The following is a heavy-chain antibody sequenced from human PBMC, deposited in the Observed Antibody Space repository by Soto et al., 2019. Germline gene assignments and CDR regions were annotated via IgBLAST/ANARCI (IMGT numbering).Heavy chain of an antibody. CDR3: ARDGEDSSSWANYYYYYGMDV. Sequence: EVQLVESGGGLVKPGGSLRLSCAASGFTFSSYSMNWVRQAPGKGLEWVSSISSSSSYIYYADSVKGRFSISRDNAKNSLDLQMNSLRAEDTAVYYCARDGEDSSSWANYYYYYGMDVWGQGTTVTVSS. D-gene: IGHD6-13*01. CDR1: GFTFSSYS. V-gene: IGHV3-21*01. J-gene: IGHJ6*02. CDR2: ISSSSSYI.